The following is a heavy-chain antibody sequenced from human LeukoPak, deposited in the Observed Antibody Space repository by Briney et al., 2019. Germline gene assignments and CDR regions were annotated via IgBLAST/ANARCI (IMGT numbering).Heavy chain of an antibody. CDR2: IDPSDSEA. D-gene: IGHD5-18*01. CDR3: ARQTAMGRSGDY. J-gene: IGHJ4*02. Sequence: GESLKISCKASGYSFTSYWIGWVRQVPGKGLEWMGIIDPSDSEARYTPSFQGQVTISVDKSLTTAYLQWNSLKASDTAMYYCARQTAMGRSGDYWGQGTLVTVSS. CDR1: GYSFTSYW. V-gene: IGHV5-51*01.